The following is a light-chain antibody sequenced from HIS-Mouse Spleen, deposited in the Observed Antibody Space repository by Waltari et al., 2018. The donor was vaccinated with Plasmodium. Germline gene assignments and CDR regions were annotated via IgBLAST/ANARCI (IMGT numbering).Light chain of an antibody. CDR1: QDISNY. Sequence: DIQMTQSPSSLSASVGDRVTITCRASQDISNYLNWYQQKPGKAPKLLIYDASNLETGVQSRFSGNGSGTDFTFTISSLQPEDIATYYCQQYDNLPRTFGQGTKLEIK. CDR3: QQYDNLPRT. CDR2: DAS. V-gene: IGKV1-33*01. J-gene: IGKJ2*01.